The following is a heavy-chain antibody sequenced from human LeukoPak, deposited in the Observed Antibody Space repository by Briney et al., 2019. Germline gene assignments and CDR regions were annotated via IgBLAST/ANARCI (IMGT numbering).Heavy chain of an antibody. J-gene: IGHJ5*02. CDR2: INPSGGST. CDR3: ARGTDWFDP. Sequence: ASVKVSCKASGYNFTNYYMHWVRQAPRQGLEWMGIINPSGGSTRYARKFQGRVTMTRDMSTSTVYMELSSLRSEDTAVYYCARGTDWFDPWGQGTLVTVSS. V-gene: IGHV1-46*01. CDR1: GYNFTNYY.